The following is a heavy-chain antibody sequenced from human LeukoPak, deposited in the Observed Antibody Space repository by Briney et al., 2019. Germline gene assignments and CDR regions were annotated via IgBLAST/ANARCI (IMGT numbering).Heavy chain of an antibody. V-gene: IGHV3-30-3*01. Sequence: GGSLRLSCTASGFTFSSYAMHWVRQAPGKGLEWVALISYDGGDKYYADSVKGRFTISRDNSKNTLFLQMSSLRPEDTAVYYCARERQGEWLYDAFDIWGQGTMVTVSS. J-gene: IGHJ3*02. CDR2: ISYDGGDK. D-gene: IGHD3-3*01. CDR1: GFTFSSYA. CDR3: ARERQGEWLYDAFDI.